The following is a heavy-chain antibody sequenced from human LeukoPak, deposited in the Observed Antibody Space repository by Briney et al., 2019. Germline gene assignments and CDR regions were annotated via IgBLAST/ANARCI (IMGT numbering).Heavy chain of an antibody. CDR1: GFSFSSYG. Sequence: GGSLRLSCAASGFSFSSYGMHWVRQAPGKGLEWVAVISDDGKNKYYADSVKGRFTIFRDNGKRSLYLQMNSVRGEDTGVYFCARDKGATSAFDIWGQGTMVTVSS. J-gene: IGHJ3*02. CDR2: ISDDGKNK. CDR3: ARDKGATSAFDI. D-gene: IGHD1-26*01. V-gene: IGHV3-30*03.